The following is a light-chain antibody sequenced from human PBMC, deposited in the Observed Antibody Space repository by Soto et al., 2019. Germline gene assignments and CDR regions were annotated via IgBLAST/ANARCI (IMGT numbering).Light chain of an antibody. V-gene: IGKV3-15*01. CDR2: DAS. J-gene: IGKJ2*01. CDR1: QSVSSY. CDR3: QQYSNWPPLYT. Sequence: EIVMTQSPATLSVSPGERATLSCRASQSVSSYLAWYQQKPGLPPRLLIYDASTRATGIPDRFSGSGSGTDFHLTISSMQSADFAVYYCQQYSNWPPLYTFGRGTKLEIK.